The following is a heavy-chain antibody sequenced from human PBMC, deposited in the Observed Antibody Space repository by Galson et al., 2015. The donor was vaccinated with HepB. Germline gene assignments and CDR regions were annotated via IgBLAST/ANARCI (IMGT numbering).Heavy chain of an antibody. CDR3: AKDRPHFRIAAAGYPDY. CDR2: IRYDGSNK. J-gene: IGHJ4*02. CDR1: GFTFSSYG. Sequence: SLRLSCAASGFTFSSYGMHWVRQAPGKGLEWVAFIRYDGSNKYYADSVKGRFTISRDNSKNTLYLQMNSLRAEDTAVYYCAKDRPHFRIAAAGYPDYWGQGTLVTVSS. V-gene: IGHV3-30*02. D-gene: IGHD6-13*01.